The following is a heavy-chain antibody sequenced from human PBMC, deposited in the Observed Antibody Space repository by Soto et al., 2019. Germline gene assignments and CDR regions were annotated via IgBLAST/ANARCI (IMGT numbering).Heavy chain of an antibody. CDR3: ARNRSNSPDYFDY. Sequence: SETLSLTCTVSGGSISSDDYYWSWIRQPPGEGLEWIGYIYSSGSTSYNPSLKSRLTISIDTSKNQFSLTLTSVSAADTAVYYCARNRSNSPDYFDYWGQGTLVTVSS. CDR1: GGSISSDDYY. V-gene: IGHV4-30-4*01. J-gene: IGHJ4*02. CDR2: IYSSGST. D-gene: IGHD1-1*01.